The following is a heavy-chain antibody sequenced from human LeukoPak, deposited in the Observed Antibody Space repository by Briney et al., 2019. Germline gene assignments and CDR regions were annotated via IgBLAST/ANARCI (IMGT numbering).Heavy chain of an antibody. CDR3: ARTHYYDSSGDNNAFDI. Sequence: ASVKVSCKASGYTFTGYYMHWVRQAPGQGLEWMGRTNPNSGGTNYAQKFQGRVTMTRDTSISTAYMELSRLRSDDTAVYYCARTHYYDSSGDNNAFDIWGQGTMVTVSS. D-gene: IGHD3-22*01. V-gene: IGHV1-2*06. CDR1: GYTFTGYY. CDR2: TNPNSGGT. J-gene: IGHJ3*02.